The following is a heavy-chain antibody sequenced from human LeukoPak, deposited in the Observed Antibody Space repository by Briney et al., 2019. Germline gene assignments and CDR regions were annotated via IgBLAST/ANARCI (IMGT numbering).Heavy chain of an antibody. J-gene: IGHJ6*03. Sequence: AGGSLRLSCAASGFTFSSYAMHWVRQAPGKGLEWVAVISYDGSNKYYADSVKGRFTISRDNSKNTLYLQMNSLRAEDTAVYYCARDSAAMAYYYYYMDVWGKGTTVTVSS. CDR3: ARDSAAMAYYYYYMDV. D-gene: IGHD5-18*01. CDR1: GFTFSSYA. CDR2: ISYDGSNK. V-gene: IGHV3-30*16.